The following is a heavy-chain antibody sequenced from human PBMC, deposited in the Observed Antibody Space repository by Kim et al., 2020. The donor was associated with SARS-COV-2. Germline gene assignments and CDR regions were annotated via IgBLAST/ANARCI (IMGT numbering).Heavy chain of an antibody. CDR1: GFTFSSYG. CDR2: ISYDGSNK. V-gene: IGHV3-30*18. Sequence: GGSLRLSCAASGFTFSSYGMHWVRQAPGKGLEWVAVISYDGSNKYYADSVKGRFTISRDNSKNTLYLQMNSLRAEDTAVYYCAKDGEGRLDIVARGFDY. J-gene: IGHJ4*01. CDR3: AKDGEGRLDIVARGFDY. D-gene: IGHD2-2*03.